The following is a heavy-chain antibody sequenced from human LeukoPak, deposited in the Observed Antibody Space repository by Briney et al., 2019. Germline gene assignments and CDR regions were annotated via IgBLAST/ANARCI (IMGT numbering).Heavy chain of an antibody. J-gene: IGHJ4*02. CDR3: ARDFGHNNNWYFDY. V-gene: IGHV1-8*01. Sequence: ASVKVSCKASGYTFTSVDINWVRQAPGQGLEWMAWMNPNSGNIGYAQKFQGRVTMTRNTATSTAYMELSSLRSEDTAMYYCARDFGHNNNWYFDYWGQGTLVTVSS. CDR2: MNPNSGNI. CDR1: GYTFTSVD. D-gene: IGHD1/OR15-1a*01.